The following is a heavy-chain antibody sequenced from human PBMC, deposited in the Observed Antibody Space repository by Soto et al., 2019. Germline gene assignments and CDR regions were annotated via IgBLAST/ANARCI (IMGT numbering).Heavy chain of an antibody. CDR1: GFTFSSYG. Sequence: QVQLVESGGGVVQPGRSLRLSCAASGFTFSSYGMHWVRQAPGKGLEWVAVISYDGSNKYYADSVKGRFTTSRDNSKNSLYLQMNSLRAEDTAVYYCAKDLGYCSSTSCYTNYYYYGMHVWGQGTTVTVSS. V-gene: IGHV3-30*18. D-gene: IGHD2-2*02. CDR2: ISYDGSNK. CDR3: AKDLGYCSSTSCYTNYYYYGMHV. J-gene: IGHJ6*02.